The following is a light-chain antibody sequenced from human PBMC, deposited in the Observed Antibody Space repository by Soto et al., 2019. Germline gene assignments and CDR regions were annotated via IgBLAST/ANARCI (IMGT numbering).Light chain of an antibody. Sequence: VMTQSPATLSVSPGERATLSCRASQSVSTNLAWYQQKPGQAPRLLIYDASTRATGVPVRFSGSGSGTEFTLSISSVQSEDFAIFYCQQYNRWPRTFGPGTKVEI. CDR1: QSVSTN. CDR2: DAS. V-gene: IGKV3-15*01. J-gene: IGKJ1*01. CDR3: QQYNRWPRT.